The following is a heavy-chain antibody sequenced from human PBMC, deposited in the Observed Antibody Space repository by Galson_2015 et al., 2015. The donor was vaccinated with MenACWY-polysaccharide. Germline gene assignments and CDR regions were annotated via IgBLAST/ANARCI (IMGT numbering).Heavy chain of an antibody. CDR3: AREGGQIIVVPAAIGGYGMDV. V-gene: IGHV6-1*01. CDR1: GDSVSSNSAA. J-gene: IGHJ6*02. Sequence: CAISGDSVSSNSAAWNWIRQSPLRGLEWLGRTYYRSKWYNDYAVSVKSRITINPDTSKNQFSLQLNSVTPEDTAVYYCAREGGQIIVVPAAIGGYGMDVWGQGTTVTVSS. CDR2: TYYRSKWYN. D-gene: IGHD2-2*01.